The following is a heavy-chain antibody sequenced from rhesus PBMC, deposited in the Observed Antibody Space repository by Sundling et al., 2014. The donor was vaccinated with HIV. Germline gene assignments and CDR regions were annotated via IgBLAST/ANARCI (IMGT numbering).Heavy chain of an antibody. Sequence: QVQLQESGPGLVKPSETLSLTCAVSGGSISASYYWSWIRQPPGKGLEWIGYIFGTGGVTYYNPSLKSRVTLSVDTSNTHFSLKLTSMTAADTAVYFCARAKGWNYPFDSWGQGVLVTVSS. CDR2: IFGTGGVT. CDR3: ARAKGWNYPFDS. J-gene: IGHJ4*01. D-gene: IGHD1-1*01. V-gene: IGHV4-106*01. CDR1: GGSISASYY.